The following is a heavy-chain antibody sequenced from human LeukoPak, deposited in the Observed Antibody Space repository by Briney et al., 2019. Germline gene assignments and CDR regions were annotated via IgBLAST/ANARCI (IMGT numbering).Heavy chain of an antibody. Sequence: PGGSLRLSCAASGFTVSSNYMSWVRQAPGKGLEWVSVIYSGGSTYYADSVKGRFTISRDNSKNTLYLQMNRLRAEATAVYSCARALVGYCSSTSCYSDAFDIWGQGTMVTVSS. CDR2: IYSGGST. CDR3: ARALVGYCSSTSCYSDAFDI. CDR1: GFTVSSNY. D-gene: IGHD2-2*01. J-gene: IGHJ3*02. V-gene: IGHV3-66*01.